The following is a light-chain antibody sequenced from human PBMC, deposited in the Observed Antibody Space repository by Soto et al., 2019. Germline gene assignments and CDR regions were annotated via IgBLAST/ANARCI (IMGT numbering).Light chain of an antibody. Sequence: DIQMTQSPSSLSASVGDRVTITCRASQSISSYLNWYQQKPGKAPKLLIYAASSLQSGVPSRFSGSGSGTDFTLTISSLQPVDFATYYCQQSYSTPGPFGPGTKVDIK. CDR2: AAS. CDR3: QQSYSTPGP. V-gene: IGKV1-39*01. J-gene: IGKJ3*01. CDR1: QSISSY.